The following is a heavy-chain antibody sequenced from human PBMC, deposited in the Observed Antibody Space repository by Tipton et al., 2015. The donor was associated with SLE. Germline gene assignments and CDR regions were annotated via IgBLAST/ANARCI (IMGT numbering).Heavy chain of an antibody. J-gene: IGHJ3*01. CDR2: IYSGGST. D-gene: IGHD2/OR15-2a*01. V-gene: IGHV3-53*01. Sequence: SLRLSCAASGFTVSSNYMSWVRQAPGKGLEWVSVIYSGGSTYYADSVKGRFTISRDNSKNTLYLQMNSLRAEDTAIYYCATPLGTTWINPGGAFDLWGQGTMVTVSS. CDR3: ATPLGTTWINPGGAFDL. CDR1: GFTVSSNY.